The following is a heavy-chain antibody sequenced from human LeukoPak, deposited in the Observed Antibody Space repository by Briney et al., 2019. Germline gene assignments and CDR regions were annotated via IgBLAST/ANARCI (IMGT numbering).Heavy chain of an antibody. CDR2: ISASSGNT. CDR3: ARDDQILSGAYYQAFDY. V-gene: IGHV1-18*01. CDR1: GYTFTSYG. D-gene: IGHD1-26*01. J-gene: IGHJ4*02. Sequence: ASVKVSCRASGYTFTSYGVSWVRPAPGQGRAWMGWISASSGNTKYSQRLQGRVSMTTDTSTSTAYMELRSLRSDDTAVYYCARDDQILSGAYYQAFDYWGQGTLVTVSS.